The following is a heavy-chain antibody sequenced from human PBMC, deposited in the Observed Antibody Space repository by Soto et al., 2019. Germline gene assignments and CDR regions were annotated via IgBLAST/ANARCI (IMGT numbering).Heavy chain of an antibody. CDR2: ISVSSSYI. CDR1: RSAFSSYS. Sequence: GGSLRLSCVASRSAFSSYSISWVRQAPGKGLEWVSSISVSSSYIYYAASVKGRFTISRDNNATSVYLQMKNLRADDTAVYHCATIHRSGPRWAMDVWGQGTTVTVSS. J-gene: IGHJ6*02. CDR3: ATIHRSGPRWAMDV. V-gene: IGHV3-21*01. D-gene: IGHD6-19*01.